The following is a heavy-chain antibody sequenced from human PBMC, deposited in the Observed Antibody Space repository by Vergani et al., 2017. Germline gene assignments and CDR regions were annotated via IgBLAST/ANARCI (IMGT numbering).Heavy chain of an antibody. CDR1: GFTFSSYA. J-gene: IGHJ6*02. CDR2: ISYDGSNK. V-gene: IGHV3-30*04. Sequence: VQLVESGGGLVQPGGSLKLSCAASGFTFSSYAMHWVRQAPGKGLEWVAVISYDGSNKYYADSVKGRFTISRDNSKNTLYLQMNSLRAEDTAVYYCAKDYIRGAQLSYYYGMDVWGQGTTVTVSS. D-gene: IGHD2-2*01. CDR3: AKDYIRGAQLSYYYGMDV.